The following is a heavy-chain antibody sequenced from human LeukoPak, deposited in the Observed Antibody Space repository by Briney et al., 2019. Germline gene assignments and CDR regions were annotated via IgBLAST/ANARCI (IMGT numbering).Heavy chain of an antibody. J-gene: IGHJ4*02. CDR3: AKCGSGSNFDY. V-gene: IGHV3-7*02. CDR2: LNQDGSER. D-gene: IGHD3-10*01. Sequence: AGGSLILSCAASGFTFSSYWMSWVRQTPGKGLEWVAHLNQDGSERYYVDSVKGRFTISRENAKNSLYLQMNSLRAEDTAVYYCAKCGSGSNFDYWGQGILVTVSS. CDR1: GFTFSSYW.